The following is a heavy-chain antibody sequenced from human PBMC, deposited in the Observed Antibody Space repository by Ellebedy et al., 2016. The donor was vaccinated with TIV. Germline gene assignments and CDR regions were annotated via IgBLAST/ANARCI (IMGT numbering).Heavy chain of an antibody. CDR2: ISRSSDYT. Sequence: GESLKISCAASGFTFSDYYMSWIRQAPGKGLEWVSYISRSSDYTKYADSVKGRFTISRDNAENSLYLQMNSLRDEDTAVYYCARGAWLRAAAGTEFSDYWGQGTLVTVSS. V-gene: IGHV3-11*06. CDR1: GFTFSDYY. CDR3: ARGAWLRAAAGTEFSDY. J-gene: IGHJ4*02. D-gene: IGHD6-13*01.